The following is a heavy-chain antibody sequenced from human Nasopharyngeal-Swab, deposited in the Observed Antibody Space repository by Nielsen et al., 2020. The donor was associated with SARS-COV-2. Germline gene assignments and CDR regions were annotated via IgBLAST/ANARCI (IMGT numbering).Heavy chain of an antibody. CDR2: ISSTGDYI. J-gene: IGHJ4*02. CDR3: ARNTPAMFAY. Sequence: GGSLRLSCTASGFTFSDYFMSWIRQAPGKGLEWVSAISSTGDYIYYAASVKGRFTISRDNAKNSLYLQMDNLRAEDTAVYYCARNTPAMFAYWGRGTLVTVSS. V-gene: IGHV3-11*04. D-gene: IGHD2-2*02. CDR1: GFTFSDYF.